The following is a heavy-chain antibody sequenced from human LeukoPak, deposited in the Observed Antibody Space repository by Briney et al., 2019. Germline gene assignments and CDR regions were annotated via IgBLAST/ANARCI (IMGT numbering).Heavy chain of an antibody. Sequence: GRSLRLSCAASGFTFSSYTIHWVRQPPGKGLEWVAVISFDGSNKYYADSVKGRFTISRDNSKNTLYLQMNSLRAEDTAVYYCAKDLYSSSWYYFDYWGQGTLVTVSS. V-gene: IGHV3-30-3*01. CDR3: AKDLYSSSWYYFDY. CDR1: GFTFSSYT. D-gene: IGHD6-13*01. CDR2: ISFDGSNK. J-gene: IGHJ4*02.